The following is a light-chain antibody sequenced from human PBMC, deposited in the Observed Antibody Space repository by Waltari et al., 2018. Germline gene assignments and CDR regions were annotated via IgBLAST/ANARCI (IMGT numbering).Light chain of an antibody. CDR2: RNN. CDR3: AAWDDRQSGPYWV. V-gene: IGLV1-47*01. CDR1: SPNIGTNY. J-gene: IGLJ3*02. Sequence: QSVLTQPPSASGTPGQRVTISCSGSSPNIGTNYVFWYQQRPGTAPKLLIFRNNRRPSRVPDRFSGSKSGTSASLAISGLRSEDEADYYCAAWDDRQSGPYWVFGGGTKLTVL.